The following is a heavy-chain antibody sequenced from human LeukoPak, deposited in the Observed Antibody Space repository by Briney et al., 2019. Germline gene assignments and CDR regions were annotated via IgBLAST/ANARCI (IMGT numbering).Heavy chain of an antibody. V-gene: IGHV3-7*01. D-gene: IGHD6-19*01. CDR2: IKQDGSEK. CDR3: AKMVGSGRYRNYFDY. J-gene: IGHJ4*02. Sequence: PGGSLRLSCAASGFTFSSYWMSWVRQAPGKGLEWVANIKQDGSEKYYVDSVKGRFTISRDNAKNSLFLQMNSLRAEDTAVYYCAKMVGSGRYRNYFDYWGQGTLVTVSS. CDR1: GFTFSSYW.